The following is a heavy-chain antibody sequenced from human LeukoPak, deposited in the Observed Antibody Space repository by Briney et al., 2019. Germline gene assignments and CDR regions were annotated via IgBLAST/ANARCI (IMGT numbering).Heavy chain of an antibody. V-gene: IGHV1-24*01. CDR2: SDPEDGET. CDR3: AYRPPGDESFDI. CDR1: GHTLTGLA. Sequence: ASVKVSCKVSGHTLTGLAMHWVRQGTGKGLEWMGGSDPEDGETIYAQKFKGRVTMTEDTATDTAYMELRSLRSEDTAVYYCAYRPPGDESFDIWGQG. D-gene: IGHD3-16*01. J-gene: IGHJ3*02.